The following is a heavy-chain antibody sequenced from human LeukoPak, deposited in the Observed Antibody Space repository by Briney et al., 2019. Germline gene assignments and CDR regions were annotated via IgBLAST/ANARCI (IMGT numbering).Heavy chain of an antibody. CDR1: GGSFSGYY. V-gene: IGHV4-34*01. Sequence: SETLSLTCAVYGGSFSGYYWSWIRQPPGKGLEWIGEINHSGSTNYNPSLKSRVTISVDTSKNQFSLKLSSVTAADTAVYYCARGHLRFLEWLSPRNYFDYWGQGTLVTVSS. D-gene: IGHD3-3*01. CDR3: ARGHLRFLEWLSPRNYFDY. J-gene: IGHJ4*02. CDR2: INHSGST.